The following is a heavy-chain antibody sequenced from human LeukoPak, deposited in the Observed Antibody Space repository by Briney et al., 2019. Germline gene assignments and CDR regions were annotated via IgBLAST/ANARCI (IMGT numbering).Heavy chain of an antibody. J-gene: IGHJ4*02. D-gene: IGHD2-2*01. CDR2: ISGSGGST. CDR1: GFTFSSYA. CDR3: AKYQSGLLRGVHFDY. Sequence: GGSLRLSCAASGFTFSSYAMSWVRQAPGKGLEWVSAISGSGGSTYYADSVKGRFIISRDNSKNTLYLQMNSLRAEDTAVYYCAKYQSGLLRGVHFDYWGQGTLVTVSS. V-gene: IGHV3-23*01.